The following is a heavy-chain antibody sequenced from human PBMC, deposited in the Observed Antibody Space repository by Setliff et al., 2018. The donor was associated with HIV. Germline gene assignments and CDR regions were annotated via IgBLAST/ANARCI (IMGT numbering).Heavy chain of an antibody. CDR2: INTDGSST. D-gene: IGHD5-18*01. CDR3: AKDQGHTAMAYVDN. J-gene: IGHJ4*03. V-gene: IGHV3-74*01. Sequence: GGSLRLSCAASGFTFSTTWMYWVRQAPGKGLVWVSRINTDGSSTTYADSVKGRFTISRDNAKNTLYLQLNSLGADDTAMYYCAKDQGHTAMAYVDNWGQGTLVTVSS. CDR1: GFTFSTTW.